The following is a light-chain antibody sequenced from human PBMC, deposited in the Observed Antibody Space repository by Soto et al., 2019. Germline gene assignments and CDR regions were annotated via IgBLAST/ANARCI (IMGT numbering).Light chain of an antibody. CDR2: KAS. J-gene: IGKJ1*01. CDR1: QTISSW. V-gene: IGKV1-5*03. Sequence: DIQMTQSPSTLSGSVVDRVTITCLASQTISSWLSWYQQKPGKAPKLLIYKASTLKSGVPSRFSGSGSGTEFTLTISSLQPDDFATYYCQHYNSYSEAFGQWTKVDNK. CDR3: QHYNSYSEA.